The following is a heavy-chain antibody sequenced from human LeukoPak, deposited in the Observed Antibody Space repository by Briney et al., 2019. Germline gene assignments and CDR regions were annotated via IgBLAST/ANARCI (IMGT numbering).Heavy chain of an antibody. CDR3: ATEVPNSLWFDP. CDR2: IYPTGIA. Sequence: ASVKVSCKASGYTFTGFYMHWVRQAPGQGLEWMGIIYPTGIATSAQRFQGRVTMTRDTSTSTVYMELSSLRAEDTALYYCATEVPNSLWFDPWGQGTLVTVSS. V-gene: IGHV1-46*01. CDR1: GYTFTGFY. D-gene: IGHD2-21*01. J-gene: IGHJ5*02.